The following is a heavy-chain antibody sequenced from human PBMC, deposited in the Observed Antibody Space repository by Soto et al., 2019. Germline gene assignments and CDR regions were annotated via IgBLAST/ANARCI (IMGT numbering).Heavy chain of an antibody. V-gene: IGHV5-51*01. Sequence: EXLKISCKCSGYXFTSYLLVWVRHMPGKGLECMGIIYPGDSDTRYSPSFQGQVTISADKSISTAYMQWSSLKASPTAMYYCARRVGHVWGSYRPHDAFDIWGQGTMGTVS. J-gene: IGHJ3*02. D-gene: IGHD3-16*02. CDR3: ARRVGHVWGSYRPHDAFDI. CDR1: GYXFTSYL. CDR2: IYPGDSDT.